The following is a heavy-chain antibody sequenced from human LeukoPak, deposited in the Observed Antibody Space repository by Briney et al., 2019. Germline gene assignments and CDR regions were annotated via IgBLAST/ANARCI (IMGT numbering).Heavy chain of an antibody. Sequence: PSETLSLTCTVSGDSISPYYWSWIRKPPGKGLEWIGYIYYTGSTNYNPSLKSRVTISVDMSKNQFSLKLSAVTAADTAVYYCAREMAAIPDAFDIWGQGTMVTVSS. J-gene: IGHJ3*02. V-gene: IGHV4-59*01. CDR3: AREMAAIPDAFDI. D-gene: IGHD5-24*01. CDR1: GDSISPYY. CDR2: IYYTGST.